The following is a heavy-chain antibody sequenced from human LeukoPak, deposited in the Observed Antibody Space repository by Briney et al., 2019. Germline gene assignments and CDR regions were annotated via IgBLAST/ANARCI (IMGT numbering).Heavy chain of an antibody. Sequence: SGPTLVNPTQTLTQTCTFSGFSLSTSGVGVGWIRQPPGKALEWLALIYWDDDKRYSPSPKSRLTITKDTSKNQVVLTMTNMDPVDTATYYCAHKAYSQKRRIAVAAAFDIWGQGTMVTVSS. CDR1: GFSLSTSGVG. J-gene: IGHJ3*02. D-gene: IGHD6-19*01. V-gene: IGHV2-5*02. CDR3: AHKAYSQKRRIAVAAAFDI. CDR2: IYWDDDK.